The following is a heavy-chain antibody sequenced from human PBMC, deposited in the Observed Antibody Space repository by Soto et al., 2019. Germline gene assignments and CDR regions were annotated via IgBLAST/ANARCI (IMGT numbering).Heavy chain of an antibody. CDR1: GYTFTDYS. CDR3: AAGYSFFGFDY. D-gene: IGHD2-15*01. J-gene: IGHJ4*02. CDR2: INPNSGGT. V-gene: IGHV1-2*04. Sequence: QVQLVQSGAEVKKPGASVKVSCKASGYTFTDYSMHWVRQAPGQGLEWMGWINPNSGGTNYAQRFRGWVTMTRDQSISTAYMELSKLKSDDTAVDYCAAGYSFFGFDYWGQGTLVTVSS.